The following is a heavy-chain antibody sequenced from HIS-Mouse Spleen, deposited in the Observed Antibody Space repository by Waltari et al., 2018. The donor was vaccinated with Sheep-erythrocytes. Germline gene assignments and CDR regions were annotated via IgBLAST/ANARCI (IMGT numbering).Heavy chain of an antibody. Sequence: QVQLVESGGGVVQPGRSLRLSCAASGFTFSSYAMHWVRQAPGKGLEWVAVISYDGSNKYYADSVKGRFTISRDNSKNTLYLQMNSLRAEDTAVYYCARDMGSSSPYYYYGMDVWGQGTTVTVSS. CDR1: GFTFSSYA. CDR2: ISYDGSNK. V-gene: IGHV3-30*04. J-gene: IGHJ6*02. D-gene: IGHD6-6*01. CDR3: ARDMGSSSPYYYYGMDV.